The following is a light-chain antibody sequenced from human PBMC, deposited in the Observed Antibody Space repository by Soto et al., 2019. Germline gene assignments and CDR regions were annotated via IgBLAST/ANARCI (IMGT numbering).Light chain of an antibody. J-gene: IGKJ1*01. V-gene: IGKV1-5*02. CDR3: QQSYSTPRT. CDR1: QSVRSW. CDR2: DAS. Sequence: QSPKPRTTSVWEKSVVLGRASQSVRSWLAWYQQKPGTAPKLLIFDASRLESGVPSRFSGSGSGTEFTLTISSLQPEDFATYYCQQSYSTPRTFGQGTKVDI.